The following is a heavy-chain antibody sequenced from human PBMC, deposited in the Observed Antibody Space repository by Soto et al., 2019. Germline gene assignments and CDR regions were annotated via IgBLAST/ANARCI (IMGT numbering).Heavy chain of an antibody. D-gene: IGHD2-15*01. Sequence: PWGSLRVPCAVAGFTVSSHYMSWVRQAPGKGLEWVSVIYSGGSTYYADSVKGRVTISRDNSKNTLYLQMNSLRAEDTAVYYCARDVYCSGGSCSGDWFDPWGQRTLGTVSS. V-gene: IGHV3-66*01. CDR2: IYSGGST. CDR1: GFTVSSHY. CDR3: ARDVYCSGGSCSGDWFDP. J-gene: IGHJ5*02.